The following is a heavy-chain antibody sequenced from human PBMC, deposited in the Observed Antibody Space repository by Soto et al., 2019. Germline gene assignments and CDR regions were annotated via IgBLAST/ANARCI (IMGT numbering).Heavy chain of an antibody. CDR2: IYYSGST. D-gene: IGHD3-3*01. CDR3: YMYYDFWSGYPFPYGMDV. Sequence: SETLSLTCTVSGGSISSGGYYWSWIRQHPGKGLEWIGYIYYSGSTYYNPSLKSRVTISVDTSKNQFSLKPSSVTAADTAVYYCYMYYDFWSGYPFPYGMDVWGQGTTVTVSS. V-gene: IGHV4-31*03. J-gene: IGHJ6*02. CDR1: GGSISSGGYY.